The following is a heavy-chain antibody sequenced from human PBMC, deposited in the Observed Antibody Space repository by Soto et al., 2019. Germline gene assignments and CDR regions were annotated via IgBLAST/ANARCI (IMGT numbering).Heavy chain of an antibody. V-gene: IGHV5-51*01. CDR1: GYGFTSYW. CDR2: IYPGDSDT. J-gene: IGHJ6*02. Sequence: GESLKISCKGSGYGFTSYWIGWVRQMPGKGLEWMGIIYPGDSDTRYSPSFQGQVTISADKSISTAYLQWSSLKASDTAMYYCARQGLEAAAGTHYYYGMDVWGQGTTVTVSS. CDR3: ARQGLEAAAGTHYYYGMDV. D-gene: IGHD6-13*01.